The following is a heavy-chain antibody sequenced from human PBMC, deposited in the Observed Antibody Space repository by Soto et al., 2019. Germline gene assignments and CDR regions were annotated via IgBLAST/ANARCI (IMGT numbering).Heavy chain of an antibody. Sequence: QVELVQSGTEVKKPGASVKVSCEASSFTFXXFXXHXXRQAPGQGLEWMGWINAKNGGTRYAEKFQDRVTLTRDRSVRTAYLELQRLXSDDTAVXYXAXXXXXXXXXXTEXIPSWGQGTLVTVS. J-gene: IGHJ4*02. CDR3: AXXXXXXXXXXTEXIPS. V-gene: IGHV1-2*02. D-gene: IGHD2-2*02. CDR1: SFTFXXFX. CDR2: INAKNGGT.